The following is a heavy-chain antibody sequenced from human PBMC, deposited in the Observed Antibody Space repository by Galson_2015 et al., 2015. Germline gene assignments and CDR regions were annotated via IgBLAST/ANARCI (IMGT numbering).Heavy chain of an antibody. Sequence: SLRLSCAASGFTFSSYSMNWVRQAPGKGLEWVSSISSSSSYIYYADSVKGRFAISRDNAKNSLYLQMNSLRAEDTAVYYCARASRRGFDYWGQGTLVTVSS. J-gene: IGHJ4*02. V-gene: IGHV3-21*01. D-gene: IGHD3-10*01. CDR3: ARASRRGFDY. CDR1: GFTFSSYS. CDR2: ISSSSSYI.